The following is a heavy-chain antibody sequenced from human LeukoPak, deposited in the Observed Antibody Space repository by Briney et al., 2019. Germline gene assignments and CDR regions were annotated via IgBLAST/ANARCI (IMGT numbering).Heavy chain of an antibody. D-gene: IGHD4-17*01. CDR3: ARAPPYGDYDH. CDR2: IKQDGSEK. CDR1: GFTFSSYW. Sequence: PGGSLRLSCAASGFTFSSYWMSWVRQAPGKGLEWLANIKQDGSEKYYVDSVKGQFTISRDSAKKSIYLQMNSLRAEDTAVYYCARAPPYGDYDHWGQGTLVTVSS. J-gene: IGHJ5*02. V-gene: IGHV3-7*03.